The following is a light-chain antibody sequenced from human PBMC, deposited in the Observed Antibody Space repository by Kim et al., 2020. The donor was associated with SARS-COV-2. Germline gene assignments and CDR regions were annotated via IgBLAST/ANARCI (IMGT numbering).Light chain of an antibody. V-gene: IGKV1-17*03. J-gene: IGKJ4*02. CDR1: QDISSH. Sequence: ASVGDRVTITCRASQDISSHLAWFQQKPGKVPKRLIYGASILQTGVPSRFSGSGSGTEFTLTISSLQPEDFATYFCLNHNTYPVTFGGGTKVDIK. CDR3: LNHNTYPVT. CDR2: GAS.